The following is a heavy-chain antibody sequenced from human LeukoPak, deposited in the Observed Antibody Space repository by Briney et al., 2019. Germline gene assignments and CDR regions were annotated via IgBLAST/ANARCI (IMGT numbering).Heavy chain of an antibody. Sequence: SETLSLTCTVSGGSISSGDYYWSWIRQPPGKGLEWIGYIYYSGSTYYNPSLKSRVTISVDTSKNQFSLKLSSVTAADTAVYYCARASPFYDSSGSDAFDIWGQGTMVTVSS. CDR3: ARASPFYDSSGSDAFDI. V-gene: IGHV4-30-4*01. J-gene: IGHJ3*02. D-gene: IGHD3-22*01. CDR2: IYYSGST. CDR1: GGSISSGDYY.